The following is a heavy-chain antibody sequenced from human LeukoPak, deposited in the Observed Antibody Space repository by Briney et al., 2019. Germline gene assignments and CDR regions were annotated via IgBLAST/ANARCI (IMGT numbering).Heavy chain of an antibody. CDR3: ARGVAGTAYYFDY. J-gene: IGHJ4*02. V-gene: IGHV1-2*04. CDR2: INPNSGGA. D-gene: IGHD6-19*01. CDR1: GYTLTGYY. Sequence: ASVKVSCKASGYTLTGYYMHWVRQAPGQGLEWMGWINPNSGGANYAQKFQGWVTMTRDTSISTAYMELSRLRSDDTAVYYCARGVAGTAYYFDYWGQGTLVTVPS.